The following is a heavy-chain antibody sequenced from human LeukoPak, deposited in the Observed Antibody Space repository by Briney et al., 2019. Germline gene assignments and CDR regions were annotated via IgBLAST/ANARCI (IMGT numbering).Heavy chain of an antibody. CDR2: ISGSGGST. D-gene: IGHD3-22*01. V-gene: IGHV3-23*01. Sequence: GGSLRLSCAASGFTFSSYAMSWVRQAPGKGLEWVSAISGSGGSTYYADSVKGRFTISRDNSKNTLYLQMNSLRAEDTAVYYRAKDDVYYDSFDYWGQGTLVTVSS. CDR3: AKDDVYYDSFDY. J-gene: IGHJ4*02. CDR1: GFTFSSYA.